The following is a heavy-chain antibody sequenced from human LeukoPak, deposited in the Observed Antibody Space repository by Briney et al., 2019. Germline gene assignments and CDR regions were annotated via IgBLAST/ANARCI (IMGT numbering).Heavy chain of an antibody. D-gene: IGHD3-22*01. V-gene: IGHV3-48*03. CDR1: GFTFSSYE. CDR2: ISSSGSTI. Sequence: GGSLRLSCAASGFTFSSYEMNWVRQAPGKGLEWVSYISSSGSTIYYADSVKGRFTISRDNAKNSLYLQMNSLRAEDTAVYYCASPPPPANHYDSSGYTEWGQGTLVTVSS. CDR3: ASPPPPANHYDSSGYTE. J-gene: IGHJ4*02.